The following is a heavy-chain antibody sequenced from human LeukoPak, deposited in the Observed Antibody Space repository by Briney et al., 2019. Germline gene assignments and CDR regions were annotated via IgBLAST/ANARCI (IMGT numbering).Heavy chain of an antibody. Sequence: KPSETLSLTCAVYGGSFSGYYWSWIRQPPGKGLEWIGEINHSGSTNYNPSLKSRVTISVDTSKNQFSLKLSSVTAADTAVYYCARVHSSSSQYYYYGMDVWGQGTTVTVSS. V-gene: IGHV4-34*01. J-gene: IGHJ6*02. CDR3: ARVHSSSSQYYYYGMDV. CDR2: INHSGST. CDR1: GGSFSGYY. D-gene: IGHD6-6*01.